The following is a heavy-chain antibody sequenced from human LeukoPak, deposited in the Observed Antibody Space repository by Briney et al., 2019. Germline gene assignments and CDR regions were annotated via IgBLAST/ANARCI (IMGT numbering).Heavy chain of an antibody. D-gene: IGHD1-26*01. CDR1: GGSISSSSYY. J-gene: IGHJ4*02. CDR3: ARDSVTGSYYPTKFDY. CDR2: IYYSGST. V-gene: IGHV4-39*07. Sequence: PSETLSLTCTVSGGSISSSSYYWGWIRQPPGKGLEWIGSIYYSGSTYYNPSLKSRVTISVDTSKNQFSLKLSSVTAADTAVYYCARDSVTGSYYPTKFDYWGQGTLVTVSS.